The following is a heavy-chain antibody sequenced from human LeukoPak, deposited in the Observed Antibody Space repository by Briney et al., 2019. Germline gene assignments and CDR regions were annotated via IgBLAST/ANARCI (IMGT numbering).Heavy chain of an antibody. J-gene: IGHJ4*02. V-gene: IGHV3-30*04. Sequence: PGRSLRLSCAASGFTFSKYGLHWVRQAPGEGLEWVSLMSSDGRDIRYAHSVKGRFTISRDNSKNTLYLQMNSLRTEDTAVYYCARDSYFSPGTGGSLDYWGQGTLVTVSS. CDR2: MSSDGRDI. CDR1: GFTFSKYG. CDR3: ARDSYFSPGTGGSLDY. D-gene: IGHD2-8*02.